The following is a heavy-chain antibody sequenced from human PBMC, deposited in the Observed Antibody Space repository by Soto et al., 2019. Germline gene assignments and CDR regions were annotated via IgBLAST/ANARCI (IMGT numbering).Heavy chain of an antibody. V-gene: IGHV4-34*01. Sequence: QVQLQQWGAGLLKPSETLSLTCAVYGGSFSGYYWSWIRQPPGKGLGWIGEINHSGSTNYNPSLKSRVTISVDTSKNQFSLKLSSVTAADTAVYYCASRRGLLWFGELTNYYYYYMDVWGKGTTVTVSS. D-gene: IGHD3-10*01. J-gene: IGHJ6*03. CDR3: ASRRGLLWFGELTNYYYYYMDV. CDR1: GGSFSGYY. CDR2: INHSGST.